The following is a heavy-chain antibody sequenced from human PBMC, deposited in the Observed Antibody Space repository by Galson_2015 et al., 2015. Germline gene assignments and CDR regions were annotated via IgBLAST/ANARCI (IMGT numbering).Heavy chain of an antibody. CDR3: ARWQRRDGYNWVDY. CDR2: ISYDGSNK. D-gene: IGHD5-24*01. Sequence: SLRLSCAASGFTFSSYGMHWVRQAPGKGLEWVAVISYDGSNKYYADSVKGRFTISRDNSKNTLYLQMNSLRAEDTAVYYCARWQRRDGYNWVDYWGQGTLVSVSS. V-gene: IGHV3-30*03. J-gene: IGHJ4*02. CDR1: GFTFSSYG.